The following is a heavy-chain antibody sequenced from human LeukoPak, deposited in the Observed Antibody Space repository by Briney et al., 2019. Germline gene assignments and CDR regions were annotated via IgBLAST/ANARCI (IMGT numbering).Heavy chain of an antibody. CDR2: FSGNGGAT. Sequence: PGGSLRLSCAASGFTFTSYAMSWVRQAPGKGRGWVSAFSGNGGATYYADSVKGRFTISRDNSKNTLHLQMNSLRAEDTALYYCAKATTAIVVDNFFDYWGQGTLVSVSS. D-gene: IGHD3-22*01. CDR3: AKATTAIVVDNFFDY. V-gene: IGHV3-23*01. J-gene: IGHJ4*02. CDR1: GFTFTSYA.